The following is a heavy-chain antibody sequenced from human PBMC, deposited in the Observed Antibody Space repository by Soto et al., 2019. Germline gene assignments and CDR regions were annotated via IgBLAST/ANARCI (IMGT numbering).Heavy chain of an antibody. CDR3: AKESSRSYFPLDY. CDR1: GFTFSSYA. CDR2: IPGSGGST. V-gene: IGHV3-23*01. J-gene: IGHJ4*02. D-gene: IGHD2-15*01. Sequence: EVQLLESGGGLVQPGGSLRLSCAASGFTFSSYAMSWVRQAPGNGLECVATIPGSGGSTYYADSVKGRFTISRDNSKNTLYLQMNTLRAEDTAVYYCAKESSRSYFPLDYWGQGTLVTVSS.